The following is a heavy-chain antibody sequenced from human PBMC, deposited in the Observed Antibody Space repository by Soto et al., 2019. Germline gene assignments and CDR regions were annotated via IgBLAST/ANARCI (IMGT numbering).Heavy chain of an antibody. V-gene: IGHV3-33*01. CDR2: IWFDGSNK. CDR3: ARDPSGWYGGFDY. CDR1: GFAFSSSG. D-gene: IGHD6-19*01. J-gene: IGHJ4*02. Sequence: GGSLRLSCAASGFAFSSSGMHWVRQAPGRGLEWVAIIWFDGSNKYYSDSVKGRFTISRDNSKSTLYLQMNSLRAEDTAVYYCARDPSGWYGGFDYWGQGTLVTVSS.